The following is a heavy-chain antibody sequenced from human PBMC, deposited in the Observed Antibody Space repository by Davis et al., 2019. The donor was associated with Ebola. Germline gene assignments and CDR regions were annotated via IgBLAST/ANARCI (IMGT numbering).Heavy chain of an antibody. V-gene: IGHV5-10-1*01. CDR1: GYIFTTYW. CDR2: IYPTDSYT. J-gene: IGHJ6*02. Sequence: GESLKISCQGSGYIFTTYWINWVRQMPGKGLEWMVSIYPTDSYTDYSPSFQGHVTISADKSIRTAYLQWSSLKASDTAMYDCARSRGESYYYYGMDVWGQGTTVTVSS. CDR3: ARSRGESYYYYGMDV.